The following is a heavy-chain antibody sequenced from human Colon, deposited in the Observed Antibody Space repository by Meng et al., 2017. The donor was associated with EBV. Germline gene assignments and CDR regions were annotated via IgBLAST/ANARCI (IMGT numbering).Heavy chain of an antibody. CDR3: ARDQIGGDGWFDP. CDR1: GGSITSCCYY. V-gene: IGHV4-30-4*01. Sequence: QVQLQESGPGLVKPSQTLCLTCAVSGGSITSCCYYWTWIRQPPGKGLGWIGYIFYTGSTYYNPSLKSRVTISLDTSKNQFSLKLSSVTAADTAVYYCARDQIGGDGWFDPWGRGTLVTVSS. J-gene: IGHJ5*02. D-gene: IGHD3-10*01. CDR2: IFYTGST.